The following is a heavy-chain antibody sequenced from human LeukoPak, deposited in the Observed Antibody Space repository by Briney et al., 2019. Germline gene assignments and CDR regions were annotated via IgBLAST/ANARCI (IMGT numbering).Heavy chain of an antibody. CDR2: ISYDGSNK. CDR1: GFSFSSYG. Sequence: GRSLRLSCTASGFSFSSYGMHWVRQAPGKGLEWVAVISYDGSNKYYADSVKGRFTISRDNSKNTLYLQMNSLRAEDTAVYYCARERAVAGSFDYWGQGTLVTVSS. J-gene: IGHJ4*02. D-gene: IGHD6-19*01. V-gene: IGHV3-30*03. CDR3: ARERAVAGSFDY.